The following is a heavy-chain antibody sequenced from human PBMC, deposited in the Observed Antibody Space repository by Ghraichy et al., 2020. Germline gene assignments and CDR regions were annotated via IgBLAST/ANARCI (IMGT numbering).Heavy chain of an antibody. CDR3: AGLYSYGYPTNYYYYMDV. D-gene: IGHD5-18*01. J-gene: IGHJ6*03. Sequence: GGSLRLSCAASGFTFSSYSMNWVRQAPGKGLEWVSSISSSSSYIYYADSVKGRFTISRDNAKNSLYLQMNSLRAEDTAVYYCAGLYSYGYPTNYYYYMDVWGKGTTVTVSS. V-gene: IGHV3-21*01. CDR1: GFTFSSYS. CDR2: ISSSSSYI.